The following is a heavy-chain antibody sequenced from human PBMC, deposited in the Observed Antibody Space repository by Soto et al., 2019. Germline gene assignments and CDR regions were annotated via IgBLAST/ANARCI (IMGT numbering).Heavy chain of an antibody. CDR1: GYTFTGYY. V-gene: IGHV1-2*04. J-gene: IGHJ6*02. D-gene: IGHD3-16*01. CDR3: ARENVRLGLKLSYGMDV. Sequence: ASVKVSCKASGYTFTGYYMHWVRQAPGQGLEWMGWINPNSGGTNYAQKFQGWVTMTRDTSISTAYMELSRLRSDDTAVYYCARENVRLGLKLSYGMDVWGQATTVTVSS. CDR2: INPNSGGT.